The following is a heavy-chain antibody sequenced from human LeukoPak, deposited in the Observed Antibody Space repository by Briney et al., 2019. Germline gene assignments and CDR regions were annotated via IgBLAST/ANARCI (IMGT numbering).Heavy chain of an antibody. J-gene: IGHJ4*02. CDR2: INTYNGNT. Sequence: ASVKVSCKASGYTFISYGISWVRQAPGQGLEWMGWINTYNGNTKYAQKFQGRVTMTTDTSTSTTYMELRSLISDDTAVYYCARDLDLGNWNYPLDYWGQGTLVTVSS. V-gene: IGHV1-18*01. D-gene: IGHD1-7*01. CDR1: GYTFISYG. CDR3: ARDLDLGNWNYPLDY.